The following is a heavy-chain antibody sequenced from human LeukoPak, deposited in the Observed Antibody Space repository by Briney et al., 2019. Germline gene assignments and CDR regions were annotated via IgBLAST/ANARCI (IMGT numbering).Heavy chain of an antibody. CDR1: GGSISSYY. V-gene: IGHV4-59*01. Sequence: SETLSLTCTVSGGSISSYYWSWIRQPPGKGLEWIGYIYYSGSTNYNPSLKSRVTISVDTSKNQFSLKLSSVTAADTAVYYCACSRWYHHNNFDYRGQGTLVTVSS. CDR2: IYYSGST. J-gene: IGHJ4*02. D-gene: IGHD2-15*01. CDR3: ACSRWYHHNNFDY.